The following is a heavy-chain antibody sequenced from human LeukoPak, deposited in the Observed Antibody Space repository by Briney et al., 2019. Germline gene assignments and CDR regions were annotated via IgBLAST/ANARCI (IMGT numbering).Heavy chain of an antibody. CDR3: ARDGVQGAPRGGYFDY. CDR1: GFTFSSHE. J-gene: IGHJ4*02. V-gene: IGHV3-48*03. Sequence: PGGSLRLSCAASGFTFSSHEMNWVRQAPGKGLEWLSYISGGGSKIYYAASVQGRFTISRDNAKNSLYLQLNSLRAEDTAVYYCARDGVQGAPRGGYFDYWGQGILVTVSS. CDR2: ISGGGSKI. D-gene: IGHD3-10*01.